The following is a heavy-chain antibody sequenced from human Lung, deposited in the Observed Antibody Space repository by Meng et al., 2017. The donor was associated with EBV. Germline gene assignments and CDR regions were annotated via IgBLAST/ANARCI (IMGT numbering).Heavy chain of an antibody. V-gene: IGHV6-1*01. Sequence: QVRLPPAGPGLVTPSQTSSLTCGISGDSVSSNSAAWNWIRQSPSGGREWLGRTYYRSKWYNDYAVSVKSRITINPDTSKNQVFLQVNSVTPEDTAVYYCVRDRGYWDWFDPWGQGTLVTVSS. CDR3: VRDRGYWDWFDP. CDR2: TYYRSKWYN. D-gene: IGHD3-22*01. J-gene: IGHJ5*02. CDR1: GDSVSSNSAA.